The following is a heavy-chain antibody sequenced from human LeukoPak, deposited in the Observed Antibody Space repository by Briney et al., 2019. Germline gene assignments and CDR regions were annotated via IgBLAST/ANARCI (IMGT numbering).Heavy chain of an antibody. D-gene: IGHD6-13*01. CDR2: IYHSGNT. CDR3: ARDSSSCFDY. Sequence: PSETLSLTCTVSGYSISSGYYWGWIRQPPGKGLEWIANIYHSGNTYYNPSLKSRVTISVDTSRNQFSLKLSSVTAADTAVYYCARDSSSCFDYWGQGTLVTVSS. J-gene: IGHJ4*02. CDR1: GYSISSGYY. V-gene: IGHV4-38-2*02.